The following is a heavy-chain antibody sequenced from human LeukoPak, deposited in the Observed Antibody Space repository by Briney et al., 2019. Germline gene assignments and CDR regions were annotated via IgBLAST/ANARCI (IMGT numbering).Heavy chain of an antibody. V-gene: IGHV3-74*01. CDR3: ARDPGAGYFDY. CDR1: GLTLSSYR. J-gene: IGHJ4*02. D-gene: IGHD1-26*01. CDR2: IETDGKSA. Sequence: EGSLRLSCAVSGLTLSSYRMHWVRQAPGKGLVWVSAIETDGKSATYADSVKGRFTISRDNAKNSLYLQMNSLRAEDMAVYYCARDPGAGYFDYWGQGTLVTVSS.